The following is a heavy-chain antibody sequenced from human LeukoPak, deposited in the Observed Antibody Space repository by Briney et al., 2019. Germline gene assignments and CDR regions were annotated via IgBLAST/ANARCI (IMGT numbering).Heavy chain of an antibody. V-gene: IGHV4-59*01. CDR1: GGSIISYY. J-gene: IGHJ4*02. D-gene: IGHD2-21*01. CDR2: MYYSGST. CDR3: AIAGDKHQFDY. Sequence: SETLSLTCTVSGGSIISYYWNWIRQPPGKGLEWIGYMYYSGSTNYNPSLKSRVTISVDTSKNQFSLKLSSVTAADTAVYYCAIAGDKHQFDYWGQGTLVTVSS.